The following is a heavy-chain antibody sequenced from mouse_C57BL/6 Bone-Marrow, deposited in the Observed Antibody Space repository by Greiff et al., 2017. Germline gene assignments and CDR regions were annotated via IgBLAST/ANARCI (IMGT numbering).Heavy chain of an antibody. CDR3: ARYPHTFFDD. CDR2: IDPSDSYT. D-gene: IGHD6-1*01. Sequence: VQLQQPGAELVRPGTSVKLSCKASGYTFTSYWMHWVKQRPGQGLEWIGVIDPSDSYTNYNQKFKGKATLTVDTSSSTAYMQLSSLTSEDSAVYYCARYPHTFFDDWGKGTTLTVSS. V-gene: IGHV1-59*01. J-gene: IGHJ2*01. CDR1: GYTFTSYW.